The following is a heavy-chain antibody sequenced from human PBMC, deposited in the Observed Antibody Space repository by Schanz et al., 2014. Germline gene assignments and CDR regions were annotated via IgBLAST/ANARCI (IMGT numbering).Heavy chain of an antibody. J-gene: IGHJ4*02. V-gene: IGHV1-69*08. CDR3: ARGGITAAGTTALDD. Sequence: QVQLVQSGAEVKKPGSSVKVSCKASGGTFSSFIISWVRQAPGQGLEWMGSMIPVHDRTNYAQKVQGRVTITTDRSKSTAYMELSSLRSEDTAVYFCARGGITAAGTTALDDWGQGALVTVSS. CDR1: GGTFSSFI. CDR2: MIPVHDRT. D-gene: IGHD6-13*01.